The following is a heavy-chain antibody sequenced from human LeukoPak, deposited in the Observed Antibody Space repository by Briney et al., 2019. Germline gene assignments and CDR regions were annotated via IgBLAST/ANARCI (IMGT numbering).Heavy chain of an antibody. CDR2: ISSSSKTI. CDR3: ARDPPDYDFWTGYSHDAFDI. V-gene: IGHV3-48*01. Sequence: GGSLRLSCAASGFTFSSYSMNWVRQAPGKGLEWVSYISSSSKTIYYADSVKGRLTISRDNAKNSLYLQMNSLRAEDTAVYFCARDPPDYDFWTGYSHDAFDIWGQGTMVTVSS. CDR1: GFTFSSYS. J-gene: IGHJ3*02. D-gene: IGHD3-3*01.